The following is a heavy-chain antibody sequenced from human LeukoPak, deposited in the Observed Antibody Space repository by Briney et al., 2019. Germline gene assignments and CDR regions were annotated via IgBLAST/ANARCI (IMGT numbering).Heavy chain of an antibody. V-gene: IGHV4-59*01. Sequence: SETLSLTCTVSGGSISSYYWSWIRQPPGKGLEWIGYIYYSGSTNYNPSLKSRVTISVDTSKNQLSLKLSSVTAADTAVYYCARVVVPAATKGNWFDPWGQGTLVTVSS. CDR3: ARVVVPAATKGNWFDP. J-gene: IGHJ5*02. CDR1: GGSISSYY. CDR2: IYYSGST. D-gene: IGHD2-2*01.